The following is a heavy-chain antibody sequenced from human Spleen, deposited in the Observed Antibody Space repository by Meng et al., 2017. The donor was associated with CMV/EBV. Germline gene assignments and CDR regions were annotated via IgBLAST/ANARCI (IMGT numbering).Heavy chain of an antibody. CDR3: VWGAAGTFDY. Sequence: SETLSLTCTVSGGSISSSSYYWGWIRQPSGKGLEWIGSIYYSGSTYYNPSLKSRVTISVDTSKNQFSLKLSSVTAADTAVYYCVWGAAGTFDYWGQGTLVTVSS. CDR2: IYYSGST. CDR1: GGSISSSSYY. J-gene: IGHJ4*02. D-gene: IGHD6-13*01. V-gene: IGHV4-39*01.